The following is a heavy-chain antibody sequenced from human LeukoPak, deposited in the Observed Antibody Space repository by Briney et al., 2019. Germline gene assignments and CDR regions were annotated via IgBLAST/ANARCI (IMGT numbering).Heavy chain of an antibody. CDR1: GASISPYY. CDR2: IYYSGRT. Sequence: SETLSLTCTVSGASISPYYWSWIRQPPGKGLEWIGYIYYSGRTNYNPSLRSRVTISVDSSMNQFSLKLSSVTAADTAVYYCARYDLRSGSADAFDIWGQGTRVTVSS. CDR3: ARYDLRSGSADAFDI. D-gene: IGHD3-10*01. J-gene: IGHJ3*02. V-gene: IGHV4-59*01.